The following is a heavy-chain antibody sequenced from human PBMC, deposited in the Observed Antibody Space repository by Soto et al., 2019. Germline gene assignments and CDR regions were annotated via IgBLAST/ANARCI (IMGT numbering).Heavy chain of an antibody. CDR3: ARDRREYSSSSRGNWFEP. V-gene: IGHV4-30-4*01. CDR1: GGSISSGDYY. CDR2: IYYSVST. J-gene: IGHJ5*02. Sequence: SETLSLTCTVSGGSISSGDYYWSWIRHPPGKGLEWIGYIYYSVSTYYNPSLKSRVTISVDTSKNQFSLKLSSVTAADTAVYYCARDRREYSSSSRGNWFEPWGQGTLVNVSS. D-gene: IGHD6-6*01.